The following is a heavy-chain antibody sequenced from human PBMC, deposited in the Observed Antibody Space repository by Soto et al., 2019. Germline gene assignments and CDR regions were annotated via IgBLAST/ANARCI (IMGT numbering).Heavy chain of an antibody. CDR3: VRDEGAPRTYYFDH. CDR2: ISYTGTQK. V-gene: IGHV3-33*05. CDR1: GFTFSHCG. J-gene: IGHJ4*02. Sequence: SLRLSCATSGFTFSHCGFHWARQAPGKGLEWVAFISYTGTQKYYPDSVRGRFTISRDNSKDTLYLDINSLRAEDAAMYFCVRDEGAPRTYYFDHWGQGALVTVSS.